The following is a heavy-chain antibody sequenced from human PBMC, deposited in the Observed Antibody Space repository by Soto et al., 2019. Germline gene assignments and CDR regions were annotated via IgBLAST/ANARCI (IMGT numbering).Heavy chain of an antibody. J-gene: IGHJ5*02. V-gene: IGHV1-46*01. CDR3: ARDSRDSGYDGNWFDP. CDR2: INPSGGST. Sequence: ASLEVPCKASGYTFTSYYIHWVRQAPGQGLEWMGIINPSGGSTSYAQKFQGGVTMTRDTSTSTVYMELSSLRSEDTAVYYCARDSRDSGYDGNWFDPWGQGTLVTVSS. D-gene: IGHD5-12*01. CDR1: GYTFTSYY.